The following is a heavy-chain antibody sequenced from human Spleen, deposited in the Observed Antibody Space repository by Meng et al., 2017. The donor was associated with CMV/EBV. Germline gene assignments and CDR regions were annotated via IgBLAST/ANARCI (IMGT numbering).Heavy chain of an antibody. Sequence: VSGGSISSGNWWTWVRQPPGKGLEWIGEIYHTGETRINYNPSFNSRVIISADRSKNQVYLTLTSVTAADTAFYFCARDFAGNDWGYYWGQGVLVTVS. V-gene: IGHV4-4*01. CDR2: IYHTGETRI. CDR1: GGSISSGNW. J-gene: IGHJ4*02. D-gene: IGHD3-16*01. CDR3: ARDFAGNDWGYY.